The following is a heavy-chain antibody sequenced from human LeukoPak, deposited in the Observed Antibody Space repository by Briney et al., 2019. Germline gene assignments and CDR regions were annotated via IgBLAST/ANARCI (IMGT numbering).Heavy chain of an antibody. CDR2: ISSSSSYI. V-gene: IGHV3-21*01. D-gene: IGHD3-22*01. CDR3: ARDARHIDSSGYPDY. J-gene: IGHJ4*02. Sequence: PRVFLRLSFTSPGFSFSSNSMKSVHHAKDKGLEWVSSISSSSSYIYYADSVKGRFTISRDNAKNSLYLQMNSLRAEDTAVYYCARDARHIDSSGYPDYWGQGTLVTVSS. CDR1: GFSFSSNS.